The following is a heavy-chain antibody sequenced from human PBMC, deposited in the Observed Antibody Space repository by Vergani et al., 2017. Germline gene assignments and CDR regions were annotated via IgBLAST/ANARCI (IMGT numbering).Heavy chain of an antibody. CDR1: GLTLSSNS. CDR3: ARAGITGCSSGWRTDLWYFDF. V-gene: IGHV3-21*01. D-gene: IGHD6-19*01. J-gene: IGHJ4*02. CDR2: ISSSSSYI. Sequence: EVQLVESGGGLVKPGGSLRLSCAASGLTLSSNSMNWVRKAPGKGLVWVVSISSSSSYIDYSDSLKGRFTISRDNAKNSLYMQMNSLRAEDTAVYYCARAGITGCSSGWRTDLWYFDFWGQGTLVTVSS.